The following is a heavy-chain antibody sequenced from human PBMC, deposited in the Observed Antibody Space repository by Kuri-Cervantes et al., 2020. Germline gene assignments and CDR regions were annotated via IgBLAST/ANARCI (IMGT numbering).Heavy chain of an antibody. CDR1: GYPFSTYG. J-gene: IGHJ4*02. D-gene: IGHD1-26*01. Sequence: ASVKVSCKASGYPFSTYGISWVRQAPGRGLEWMGWINPNSGGTNYAQKFQGRVTMTRDTSISTAYMELSRLRSDDTAVYYCARSEVGATYYWGQGTLVTVSS. CDR3: ARSEVGATYY. V-gene: IGHV1-2*02. CDR2: INPNSGGT.